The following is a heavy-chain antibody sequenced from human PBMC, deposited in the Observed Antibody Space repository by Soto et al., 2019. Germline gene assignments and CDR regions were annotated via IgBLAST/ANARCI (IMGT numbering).Heavy chain of an antibody. CDR1: GFTFSSYG. CDR3: ARGHYGLDV. J-gene: IGHJ6*02. Sequence: GGSLRLSCAASGFTFSSYGMHWVRQAPGKGLEWVAVISYDGSNKYYADSVKGRFTISRDNAQNLVYLQMHSLRAEDTAVYYCARGHYGLDVWGQGTTVTVSS. CDR2: ISYDGSNK. V-gene: IGHV3-30*03.